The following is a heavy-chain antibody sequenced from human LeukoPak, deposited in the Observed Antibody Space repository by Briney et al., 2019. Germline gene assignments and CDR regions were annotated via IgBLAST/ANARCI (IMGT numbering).Heavy chain of an antibody. Sequence: KSSETLSLTCAVYGGSFSGYYWSWIRQPPGKGLEWIGEINHSGSTNYNPSLKSRVTISVDTSKNQFSLKLSSVTAADTAVYYCASVKRGYCSSTSCTDSRWNYYYYYYMDVWGKGTTVTVSS. D-gene: IGHD2-2*01. V-gene: IGHV4-34*01. CDR1: GGSFSGYY. CDR3: ASVKRGYCSSTSCTDSRWNYYYYYYMDV. J-gene: IGHJ6*03. CDR2: INHSGST.